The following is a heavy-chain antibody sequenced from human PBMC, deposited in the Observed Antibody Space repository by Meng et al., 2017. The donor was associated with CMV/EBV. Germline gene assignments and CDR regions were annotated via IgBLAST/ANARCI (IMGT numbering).Heavy chain of an antibody. V-gene: IGHV1-18*01. CDR1: GYSFTSNG. CDR3: ARVGGGNWFDP. D-gene: IGHD3-16*01. Sequence: VQQVQAGAEVRKPGASVQASCKASGYSFTSNGISGVRQAPGQGLEWMGWISAYNGNTNYAQKLQGRVTMTTDTSTSTAYMELRSLRSDDTAVYYCARVGGGNWFDPWGQGTLVTVSS. J-gene: IGHJ5*02. CDR2: ISAYNGNT.